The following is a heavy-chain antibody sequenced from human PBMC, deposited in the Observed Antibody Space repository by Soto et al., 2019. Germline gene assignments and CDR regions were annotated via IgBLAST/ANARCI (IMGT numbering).Heavy chain of an antibody. Sequence: QVQLVESGGGVVQPGRSLRLSCAASGFTFSSYAMHWVRQAPGKGLEWVAVISYDGSNKYYADTVKGRFTISRDNSKNTLYLQMNSLRAEDTAVYYCAREYCSGGSCYSDYYYYGMDVWGQGTTVTVSS. CDR1: GFTFSSYA. V-gene: IGHV3-30-3*01. CDR2: ISYDGSNK. D-gene: IGHD2-15*01. J-gene: IGHJ6*02. CDR3: AREYCSGGSCYSDYYYYGMDV.